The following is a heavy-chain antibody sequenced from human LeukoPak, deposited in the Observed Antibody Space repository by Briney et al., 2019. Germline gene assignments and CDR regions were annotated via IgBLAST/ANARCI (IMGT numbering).Heavy chain of an antibody. CDR1: GFTFSSYA. CDR2: IRGSGDIT. V-gene: IGHV3-23*01. J-gene: IGHJ3*01. D-gene: IGHD4-17*01. Sequence: GVSLRLSCAASGFTFSSYAKIWVRQAPGKGLEWVSAIRGSGDITLYADSVKGRFTISRDNSKNTLYLQMNRLRGEDTAVYYCARDPNGDYLGAFDFRGQGTMASVSS. CDR3: ARDPNGDYLGAFDF.